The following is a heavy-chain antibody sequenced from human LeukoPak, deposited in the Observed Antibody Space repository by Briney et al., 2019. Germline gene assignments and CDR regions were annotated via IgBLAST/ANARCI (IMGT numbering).Heavy chain of an antibody. CDR1: GFTFSSYW. D-gene: IGHD6-19*01. J-gene: IGHJ3*02. CDR3: ARALGIAMATRAFNI. V-gene: IGHV3-74*01. Sequence: GGSLRLSCAASGFTFSSYWMHWVRQAPGKGLVWVSRLNSDGTNTYHADSVEGRVTISRDNAKNTVYLEMNSLRAEDTAVYYCARALGIAMATRAFNIWGQGTMVTVSS. CDR2: LNSDGTNT.